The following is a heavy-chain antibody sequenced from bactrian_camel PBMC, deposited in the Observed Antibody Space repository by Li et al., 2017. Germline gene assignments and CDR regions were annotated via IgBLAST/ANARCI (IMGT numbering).Heavy chain of an antibody. Sequence: VRAGGSLRLSCEVSGGSASNYFMGWFRQAPGVEREAVAGITSLGVTTYYADSVKGRFTISRSNAQNTLYLQMNSLNPDDTAMYYCAATRWRYGADWRSTNDYNYWGQGTPVTVS. J-gene: IGHJ4*01. CDR2: ITSLGVTT. V-gene: IGHV3-3*01. CDR3: AATRWRYGADWRSTNDYNY. D-gene: IGHD5*01. CDR1: GGSASNYF.